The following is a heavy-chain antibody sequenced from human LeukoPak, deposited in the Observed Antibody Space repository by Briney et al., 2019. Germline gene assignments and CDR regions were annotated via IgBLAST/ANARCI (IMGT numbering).Heavy chain of an antibody. CDR1: GYTLTELS. V-gene: IGHV1-24*01. CDR3: ATTPDGYYYMDV. J-gene: IGHJ6*03. Sequence: ASVKVSCKVSGYTLTELSMHWVRQAPGKGLEWMGGFDPEDGETIYAQKFQGRVTMTEDTSTDTAYMELSSLRSEDTAVYYCATTPDGYYYMDVWGKGTTVTVSS. CDR2: FDPEDGET. D-gene: IGHD1-14*01.